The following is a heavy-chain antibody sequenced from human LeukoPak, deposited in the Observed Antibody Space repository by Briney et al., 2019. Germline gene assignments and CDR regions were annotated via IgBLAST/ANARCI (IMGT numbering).Heavy chain of an antibody. Sequence: GGSLRLSCAASGFTLSSYAMSWVRQAPGKGLEWVSAISGSGGSTYYADSVKGRFTISRDNSKNTLYLQMNSLRAEDTAVYYCAKVNDHDYGDYPFDYWGQGTLVTVSS. V-gene: IGHV3-23*01. CDR1: GFTLSSYA. D-gene: IGHD4-17*01. CDR3: AKVNDHDYGDYPFDY. J-gene: IGHJ4*02. CDR2: ISGSGGST.